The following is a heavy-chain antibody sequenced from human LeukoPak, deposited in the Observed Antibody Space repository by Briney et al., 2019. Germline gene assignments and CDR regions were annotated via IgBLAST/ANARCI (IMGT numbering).Heavy chain of an antibody. CDR3: ARVLRYFDWLSRTDLFDP. CDR2: INHSGST. D-gene: IGHD3-9*01. V-gene: IGHV4-34*01. Sequence: SETLSLTCAVYGGSFSGYYWSWIRQPPGKGLEWIGEINHSGSTNYNPSLKSRVTMSVDTSKNQFSLKLSSVTAADTAVYYCARVLRYFDWLSRTDLFDPWGQGTLVTVSS. J-gene: IGHJ5*02. CDR1: GGSFSGYY.